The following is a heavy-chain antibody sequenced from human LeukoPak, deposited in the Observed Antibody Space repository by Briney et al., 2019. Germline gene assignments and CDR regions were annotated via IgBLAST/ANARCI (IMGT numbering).Heavy chain of an antibody. Sequence: GGSLRLSCAASGFTFSNFAMSWVRQAPGKGLEWVSSISSGGAYTYYADSVKGRFTISRDNAKSSLFLQMNSLRTEDTAVYYCARDSSPGYYDYVWGTYPRYWGQGTLVTVSS. D-gene: IGHD3-16*02. J-gene: IGHJ4*02. CDR1: GFTFSNFA. CDR3: ARDSSPGYYDYVWGTYPRY. CDR2: ISSGGAYT. V-gene: IGHV3-21*04.